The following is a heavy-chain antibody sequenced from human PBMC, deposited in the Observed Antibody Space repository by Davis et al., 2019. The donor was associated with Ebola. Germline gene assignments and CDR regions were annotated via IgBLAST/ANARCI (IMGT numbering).Heavy chain of an antibody. CDR1: GFTFSSYW. V-gene: IGHV3-74*01. CDR2: INSDGSST. D-gene: IGHD3-9*01. J-gene: IGHJ4*02. Sequence: GESLKISCAASGFTFSSYWMHWVRQAPGKGLVWVSRINSDGSSTSYADSVKGRFTISRDNAKNSLYLQMNSLRAEDTAVYYCARDLNPDYDILTGGLDYWGQGTLVTVSS. CDR3: ARDLNPDYDILTGGLDY.